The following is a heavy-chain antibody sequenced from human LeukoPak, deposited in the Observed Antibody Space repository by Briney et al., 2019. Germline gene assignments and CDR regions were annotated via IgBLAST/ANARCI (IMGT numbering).Heavy chain of an antibody. J-gene: IGHJ4*01. CDR3: ARGRRILGGPENAGDFFDY. CDR2: INPNSGAT. V-gene: IGHV1-2*02. D-gene: IGHD3-16*01. CDR1: GYTLTDYY. Sequence: GASVKVSCRASGYTLTDYYFLWVRQAPGQGLKWMGWINPNSGATDYAQSFQARVTMTRDTSIGTGYMELTGLKSDDTAVYYCARGRRILGGPENAGDFFDYWGQGSLVTVSS.